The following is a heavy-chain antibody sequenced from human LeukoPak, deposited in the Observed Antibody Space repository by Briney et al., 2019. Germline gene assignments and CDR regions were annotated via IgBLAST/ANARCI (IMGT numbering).Heavy chain of an antibody. CDR3: ARGVPGVYYYYYMDV. Sequence: GASVKVSCKASGYTFTSYGISWVRQAPGQGLEWMGWISAYNGNTNYAQKLQGRVTMTTDTSTSTAYMELGSLRSEDMAVYYCARGVPGVYYYYYMDVWGKGTTVTVSS. V-gene: IGHV1-18*03. CDR2: ISAYNGNT. CDR1: GYTFTSYG. J-gene: IGHJ6*03. D-gene: IGHD2-8*01.